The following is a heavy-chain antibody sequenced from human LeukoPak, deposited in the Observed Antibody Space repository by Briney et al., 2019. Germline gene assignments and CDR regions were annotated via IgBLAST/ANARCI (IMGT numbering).Heavy chain of an antibody. CDR3: ARGRVYSSGWYGRGAEYFQH. J-gene: IGHJ1*01. V-gene: IGHV4-30-2*01. CDR2: IYHSGST. CDR1: GGSISSGGYS. D-gene: IGHD6-19*01. Sequence: SQTLSLTCAVSGGSISSGGYSWSWIRQPPGKGLEWIGYIYHSGSTYYNPSLKSRVTISVDRSKNQFSLKLSSVTAADTAVYYCARGRVYSSGWYGRGAEYFQHWGQGTLVTVSS.